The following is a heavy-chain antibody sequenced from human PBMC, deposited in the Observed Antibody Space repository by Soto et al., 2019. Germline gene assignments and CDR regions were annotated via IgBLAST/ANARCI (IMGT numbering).Heavy chain of an antibody. CDR1: GGSISSSNW. Sequence: KTSETLSLTCAVSGGSISSSNWWSWVRQPPGKGLEWIGEIYHSGSTNYNPSLKSRVTISVDKSKNQFSLKLSSVTAADTAVYYCARGITIFGVTNWFDPWGQGTLVTVSS. CDR2: IYHSGST. J-gene: IGHJ5*02. V-gene: IGHV4-4*02. CDR3: ARGITIFGVTNWFDP. D-gene: IGHD3-3*01.